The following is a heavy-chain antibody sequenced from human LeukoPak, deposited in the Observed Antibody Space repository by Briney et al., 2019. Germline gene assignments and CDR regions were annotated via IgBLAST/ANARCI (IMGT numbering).Heavy chain of an antibody. V-gene: IGHV3-74*01. CDR2: ISGDGSST. Sequence: QPGGSLRLSCAASGFTFSSYWMHWVRQTPGKGLVWVSRISGDGSSTTYAESVKGRFTISRDNAKNTLYLQMNTLRAEDTAVYYCARELPSDYWGQGTLVTVSS. CDR3: ARELPSDY. J-gene: IGHJ4*02. CDR1: GFTFSSYW.